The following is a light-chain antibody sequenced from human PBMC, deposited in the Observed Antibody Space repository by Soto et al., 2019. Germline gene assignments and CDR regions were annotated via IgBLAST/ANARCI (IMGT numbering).Light chain of an antibody. CDR2: WES. Sequence: DFVMTQSPDSLALSLGERVTINCKYSACFLYSSNNKNYLAWYQQKTGQPPKMXIYWESTRESGVPARLSGSGSGTDLNLTISSLKAEDVAVYYGQKYYSTTPTFGPGTQVDIK. CDR1: ACFLYSSNNKNY. V-gene: IGKV4-1*01. J-gene: IGKJ3*01. CDR3: QKYYSTTPT.